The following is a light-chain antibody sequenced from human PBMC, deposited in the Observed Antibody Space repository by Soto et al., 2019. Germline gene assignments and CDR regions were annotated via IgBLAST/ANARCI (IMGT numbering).Light chain of an antibody. Sequence: DIQMTQSPSTLSASVGDRVTITCRASQSISTWLAWYQQKPGKAPKLLIYKASILESVVPSRFSGSGSGTEFTLTISSLQPDDFATYYCQQYINRWTFGQGTKV. V-gene: IGKV1-5*03. CDR1: QSISTW. CDR2: KAS. CDR3: QQYINRWT. J-gene: IGKJ1*01.